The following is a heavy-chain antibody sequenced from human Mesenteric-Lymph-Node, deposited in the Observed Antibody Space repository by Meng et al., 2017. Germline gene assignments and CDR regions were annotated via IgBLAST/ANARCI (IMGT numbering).Heavy chain of an antibody. CDR1: GYSFTSYW. Sequence: GGSLRLSCKGSGYSFTSYWIGWVRQMPGKGLEWMGIIYPGDSDTRYSPSFQGQVTISADKSISTAYLPWSSLKASDTAKYYCARLGLEDYYFDFWGQGTLVTVSS. J-gene: IGHJ4*02. V-gene: IGHV5-51*01. CDR3: ARLGLEDYYFDF. D-gene: IGHD1-26*01. CDR2: IYPGDSDT.